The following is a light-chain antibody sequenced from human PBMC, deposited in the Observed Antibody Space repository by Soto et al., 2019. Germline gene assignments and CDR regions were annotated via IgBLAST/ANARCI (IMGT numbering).Light chain of an antibody. CDR3: QQAYSHPLT. J-gene: IGKJ4*01. CDR2: GAS. V-gene: IGKV1-27*01. Sequence: DIQMTQSPSSLSASVGDRVTITCRASQGLSHYLAWYQQKPGKVPRLLIYGASTLQSGVPSRFSGSGSGTDFTLTISNLQPEDFATYYCQQAYSHPLTFGGGTKVEIK. CDR1: QGLSHY.